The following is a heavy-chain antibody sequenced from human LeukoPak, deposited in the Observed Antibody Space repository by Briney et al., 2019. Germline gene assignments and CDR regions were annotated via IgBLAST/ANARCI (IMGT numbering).Heavy chain of an antibody. V-gene: IGHV3-23*01. J-gene: IGHJ4*02. CDR3: ARSSGSYIFDY. D-gene: IGHD3-10*01. CDR1: GFTVSNYA. Sequence: GGSLRLSCAASGFTVSNYAMTWVRQAPGRGLEWVSTISGSGVSTYYADSVKGRFTISRDSSKNTLCLQMNSLRAEDTAVYYCARSSGSYIFDYWGQGTLVTVSS. CDR2: ISGSGVST.